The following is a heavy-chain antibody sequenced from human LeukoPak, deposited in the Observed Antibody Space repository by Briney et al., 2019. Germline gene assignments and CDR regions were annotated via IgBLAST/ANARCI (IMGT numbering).Heavy chain of an antibody. CDR2: ISGSGGST. D-gene: IGHD4-17*01. J-gene: IGHJ4*02. CDR1: GFTFSSYP. Sequence: GGSLRLSFPASGFTFSSYPWHGVGQAPGRGREGVSVISGSGGSTYYADSVKGRFTISRDNSKNTLYLQMNSLRAEDTAVYYCAKATNYYGDYSFDYWGQGTLVTVSS. V-gene: IGHV3-23*01. CDR3: AKATNYYGDYSFDY.